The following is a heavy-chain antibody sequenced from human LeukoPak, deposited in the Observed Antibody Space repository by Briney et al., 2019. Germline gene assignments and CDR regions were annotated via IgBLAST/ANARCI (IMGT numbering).Heavy chain of an antibody. Sequence: SVNVSCKSSVGTFSSYTISWVRQAPGQGLEWMGRNIPILGIANYAQKFQGRVTITADKSTSTAYMELSSLRSEDTDVYYCARAGPGHYMDVWGKGTTVTVSS. J-gene: IGHJ6*03. D-gene: IGHD6-13*01. CDR3: ARAGPGHYMDV. CDR1: VGTFSSYT. V-gene: IGHV1-69*02. CDR2: NIPILGIA.